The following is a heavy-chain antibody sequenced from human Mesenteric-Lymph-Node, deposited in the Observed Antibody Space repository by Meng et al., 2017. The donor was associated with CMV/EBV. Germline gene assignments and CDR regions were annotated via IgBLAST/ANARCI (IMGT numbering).Heavy chain of an antibody. J-gene: IGHJ6*02. CDR1: GFTFSDFH. V-gene: IGHV3-11*04. CDR3: AGLRFSVYGMDV. Sequence: GESLKISCAASGFTFSDFHMSWIRQAPGKGLEWVSYIGSSGETMSYADSVRGRFTISRDNSKNTLYLQMNSLRAEDTAVYYCAGLRFSVYGMDVWGQGTTVTVSS. CDR2: IGSSGETM. D-gene: IGHD3-3*01.